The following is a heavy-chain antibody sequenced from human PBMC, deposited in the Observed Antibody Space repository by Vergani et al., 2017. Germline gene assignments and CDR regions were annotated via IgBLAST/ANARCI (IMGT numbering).Heavy chain of an antibody. V-gene: IGHV4-59*01. CDR3: ARVQRITMIVVVLHDAFDI. D-gene: IGHD3-22*01. CDR2: IYYSGNT. Sequence: QVQLQESGPGLVKPSETLSLTCTVSGGSISSYYWSWIRQPPGKGLEWIGYIYYSGNTNYNPSLKSRVTISVDTSKNQFSLKLSSVTAADTAVYYCARVQRITMIVVVLHDAFDIWGQGTMVTVSS. J-gene: IGHJ3*02. CDR1: GGSISSYY.